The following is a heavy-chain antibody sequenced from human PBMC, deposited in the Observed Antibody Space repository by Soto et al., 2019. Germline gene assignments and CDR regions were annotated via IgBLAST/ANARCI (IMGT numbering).Heavy chain of an antibody. CDR2: IIPIFGTA. Sequence: QVQLVQSGAEVKKPGSSVKVSCKASGGTFSSYAISWVRQAPGQGLEWMGGIIPIFGTANYAQKFQGRVTITADESTSTAYMELSSLRSEDTAVYYCASVGCSGGSCYSSGWFDPWGQGTLVTVSS. D-gene: IGHD2-15*01. CDR3: ASVGCSGGSCYSSGWFDP. CDR1: GGTFSSYA. J-gene: IGHJ5*02. V-gene: IGHV1-69*01.